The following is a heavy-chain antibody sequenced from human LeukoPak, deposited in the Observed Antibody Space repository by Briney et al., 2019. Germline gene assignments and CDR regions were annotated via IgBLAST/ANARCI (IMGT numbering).Heavy chain of an antibody. D-gene: IGHD3-10*01. CDR3: ARDGYGSGSSSWYYFDY. V-gene: IGHV4-38-2*02. CDR2: IFHDGRT. J-gene: IGHJ4*02. CDR1: GYSISSGYF. Sequence: SETLSLTCEVCGYSISSGYFWAWIRQSPGKGLEVIAGIFHDGRTYYNPSVQRRVTISVDTFRNRFSLKLKSVTAADAAVYYCARDGYGSGSSSWYYFDYWGQGTLVTVSS.